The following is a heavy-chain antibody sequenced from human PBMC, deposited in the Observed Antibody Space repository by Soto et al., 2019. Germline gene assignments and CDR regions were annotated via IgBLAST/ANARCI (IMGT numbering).Heavy chain of an antibody. J-gene: IGHJ4*02. D-gene: IGHD6-19*01. V-gene: IGHV3-30*18. CDR3: AKDKLAVAVAAPFDY. CDR1: GFTFSSYG. Sequence: QVQLVESGGGVVQPGRSLRLSCAASGFTFSSYGMHWVRQAPGKGLEWVAVISYDGSNKYYADSVKGRFTIARDNSKNTLCLQMNSLRAEDTAVYYCAKDKLAVAVAAPFDYWGQGTLVTVSS. CDR2: ISYDGSNK.